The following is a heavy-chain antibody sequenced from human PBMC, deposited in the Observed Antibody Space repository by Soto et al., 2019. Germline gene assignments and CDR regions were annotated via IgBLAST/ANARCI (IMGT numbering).Heavy chain of an antibody. CDR2: FDPEDGET. D-gene: IGHD2-2*01. V-gene: IGHV1-24*01. CDR1: GYTLTELS. J-gene: IGHJ5*02. Sequence: GASVKVSCKVSGYTLTELSMHWVRQAPGKGLEWMGGFDPEDGETIYAQKFQGRVTMTEDTSTDTAYMELSSLRSEDTAVYYCATYGTFPFGYARSWFDPWGQGTLVTVSS. CDR3: ATYGTFPFGYARSWFDP.